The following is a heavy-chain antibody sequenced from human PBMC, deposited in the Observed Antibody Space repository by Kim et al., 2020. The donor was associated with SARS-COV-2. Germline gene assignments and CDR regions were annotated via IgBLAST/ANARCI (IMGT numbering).Heavy chain of an antibody. V-gene: IGHV3-33*01. CDR2: RWKDGRKK. D-gene: IGHD6-6*01. J-gene: IGHJ4*02. Sequence: GGSLRLSCEESGVTFSTYGMHGVRQPPGRGKEGVAMRWKDGRKKLYTDAVKGRYTISRDKLRNTLYLQMNSLRAEDTAVYYCATEYSASSAFDFWGQGGLVTFSS. CDR3: ATEYSASSAFDF. CDR1: GVTFSTYG.